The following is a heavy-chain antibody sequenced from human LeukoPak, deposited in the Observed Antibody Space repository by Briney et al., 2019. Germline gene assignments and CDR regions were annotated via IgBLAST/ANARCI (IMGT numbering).Heavy chain of an antibody. CDR1: DSTFTSYG. Sequence: ASVKVSCKASDSTFTSYGISWVRQAPGQGLEWMGWISAYNGNTNYAQKLQGRVTMTTDTSTSTAYMELRSLRSDDTAVYYCARVPLPYYYMDVWGKGTTVTVSS. J-gene: IGHJ6*03. CDR2: ISAYNGNT. V-gene: IGHV1-18*01. CDR3: ARVPLPYYYMDV.